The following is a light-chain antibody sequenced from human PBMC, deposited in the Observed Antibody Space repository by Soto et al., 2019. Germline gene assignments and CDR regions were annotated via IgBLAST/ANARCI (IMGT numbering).Light chain of an antibody. J-gene: IGLJ1*01. CDR2: DVT. Sequence: QSALTQPRSVSGSPGQPVTMSCTGASSDVGGYNYVSWYQHHPGKAPKLIIYDVTKRPSGVPDRFSGSKSGNTASLTISGLQAEDEADYYCCSYANSYVYVFETGTKLTVL. V-gene: IGLV2-11*01. CDR3: CSYANSYVYV. CDR1: SSDVGGYNY.